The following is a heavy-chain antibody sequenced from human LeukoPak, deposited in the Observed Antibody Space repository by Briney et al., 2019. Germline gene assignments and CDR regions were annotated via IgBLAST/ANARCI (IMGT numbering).Heavy chain of an antibody. Sequence: GASVKVSCKASGGTFSSYAISWVRQAPGQGLEWMGWINPNSGGTNYAQKFQGRVTMTRDTSISTAYMELSRLRSDDTAVYYCASPTGATMVRGVTFAFDIWGQGTMVTVSS. J-gene: IGHJ3*02. V-gene: IGHV1-2*02. CDR3: ASPTGATMVRGVTFAFDI. D-gene: IGHD3-10*01. CDR1: GGTFSSYA. CDR2: INPNSGGT.